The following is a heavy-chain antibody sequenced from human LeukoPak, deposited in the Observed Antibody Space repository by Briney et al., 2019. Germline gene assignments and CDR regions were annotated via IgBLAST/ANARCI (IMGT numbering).Heavy chain of an antibody. Sequence: GGSLRLSCATSGFSFTDYPMNWVRQAPGKGLEWISNIHTTAEGAKYAYYADSVKGRVTISRDDGKNTLYLHMNSLRDDDTAVYYCATDQRYAFDYWGQGILVTVSS. D-gene: IGHD3-9*01. J-gene: IGHJ4*02. CDR2: IHTTAEGAKYA. CDR1: GFSFTDYP. CDR3: ATDQRYAFDY. V-gene: IGHV3-48*02.